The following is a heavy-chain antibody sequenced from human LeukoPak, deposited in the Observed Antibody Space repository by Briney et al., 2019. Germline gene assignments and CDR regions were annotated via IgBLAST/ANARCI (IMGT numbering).Heavy chain of an antibody. CDR1: GFTFSSYA. CDR3: ASRAGAYSHPYDY. V-gene: IGHV3-53*01. Sequence: GGSLRLSCAASGFTFSSYAMHWVRQAPGKGLEWVSFIYSDNTHYSDSVKGRFTISRDNSKNTLYLQMNSLRAEDTAVYYCASRAGAYSHPYDYWAREPWSPSP. CDR2: IYSDNT. J-gene: IGHJ4*02. D-gene: IGHD4/OR15-4a*01.